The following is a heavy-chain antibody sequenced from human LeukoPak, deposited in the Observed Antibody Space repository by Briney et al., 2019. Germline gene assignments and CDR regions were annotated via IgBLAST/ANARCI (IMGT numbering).Heavy chain of an antibody. D-gene: IGHD6-13*01. V-gene: IGHV4-34*01. Sequence: PSETLSLTCAVYGGSFSGYYWSWIRQPPGKGLEWIGEINHSGSTNYNPSLKSRVTISVDTSKNQFSLKLSSVTAADTAVYYCARRRVRRYSSHTPSPFDYWGQGTLVTVSS. CDR2: INHSGST. CDR1: GGSFSGYY. J-gene: IGHJ4*02. CDR3: ARRRVRRYSSHTPSPFDY.